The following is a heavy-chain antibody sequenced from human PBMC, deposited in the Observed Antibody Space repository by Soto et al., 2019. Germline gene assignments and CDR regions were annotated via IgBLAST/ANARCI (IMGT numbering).Heavy chain of an antibody. Sequence: GGSLRLSCAASGFTFRTYAMHWVRQAPGKGLEWVAVMSYNGNNKDYADSVKGRFTISRDNSKNTLYLQMNSLRPEDTAVYYCARDPLGIPVTGTSWLDPWGEGTMATVSS. CDR2: MSYNGNNK. V-gene: IGHV3-30-3*01. J-gene: IGHJ5*02. D-gene: IGHD6-19*01. CDR3: ARDPLGIPVTGTSWLDP. CDR1: GFTFRTYA.